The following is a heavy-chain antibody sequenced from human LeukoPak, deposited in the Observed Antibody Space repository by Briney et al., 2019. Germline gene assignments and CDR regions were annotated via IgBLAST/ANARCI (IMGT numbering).Heavy chain of an antibody. V-gene: IGHV4-30-2*01. Sequence: PSQTLSLTCAVSGGSISSGGYSWSWIRQPPGEGLEWIGYIYHSGSTYYNPSLKSRVTISVDRSKNQFSLKLSSVTAADTAVYYCARFPPGDYYDSSGYTDYWGQGTLVTVSS. CDR1: GGSISSGGYS. CDR2: IYHSGST. D-gene: IGHD3-22*01. J-gene: IGHJ4*02. CDR3: ARFPPGDYYDSSGYTDY.